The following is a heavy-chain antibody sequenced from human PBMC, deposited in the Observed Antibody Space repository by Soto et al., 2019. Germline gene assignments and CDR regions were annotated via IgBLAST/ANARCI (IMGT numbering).Heavy chain of an antibody. CDR1: GFTISTYH. CDR3: TRDGRRGYDMDV. V-gene: IGHV3-48*02. J-gene: IGHJ6*02. D-gene: IGHD1-26*01. CDR2: ISTDLRAL. Sequence: VGSLRLSCAASGFTISTYHLNWVRQAPGKGLEWVSYISTDLRALYYADSVRGRFTISRDNAKNSLYLQMTSLRDEDTGVYYCTRDGRRGYDMDVWGQGTTVTVSS.